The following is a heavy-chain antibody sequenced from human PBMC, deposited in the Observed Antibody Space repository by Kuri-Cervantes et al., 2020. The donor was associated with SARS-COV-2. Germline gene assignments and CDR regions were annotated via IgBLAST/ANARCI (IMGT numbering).Heavy chain of an antibody. CDR3: ARGGSGDSRPSHYDIPDFYYTLDV. Sequence: ESPKIPRAAPGCTFTPYSMPWVRQTPGKGLEWVSSISRTSTYNDYADSVKGRFSMSRDNAKNSLYLQLESLRVEDTAIYYCARGGSGDSRPSHYDIPDFYYTLDVWGQGTTVTVSS. J-gene: IGHJ6*02. CDR2: ISRTSTYN. CDR1: GCTFTPYS. D-gene: IGHD3-9*01. V-gene: IGHV3-21*06.